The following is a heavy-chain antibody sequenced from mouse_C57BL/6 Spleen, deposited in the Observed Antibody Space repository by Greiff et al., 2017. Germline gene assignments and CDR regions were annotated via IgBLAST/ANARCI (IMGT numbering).Heavy chain of an antibody. CDR3: ARDDYDRNYFDY. Sequence: VQLQQPGAELVRPGTSVKLSCKASGYTFTSYWMHWVKQRPGQGLEWIGVIDPSDSYTNYNQKFKGKATLTVDTSSSTAYMQLSSLTSEDSAVYYCARDDYDRNYFDYWGQGTTLTVSS. V-gene: IGHV1-59*01. CDR2: IDPSDSYT. CDR1: GYTFTSYW. J-gene: IGHJ2*01. D-gene: IGHD2-4*01.